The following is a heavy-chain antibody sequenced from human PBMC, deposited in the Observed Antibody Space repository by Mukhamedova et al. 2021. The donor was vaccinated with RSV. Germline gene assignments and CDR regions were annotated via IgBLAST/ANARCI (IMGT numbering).Heavy chain of an antibody. Sequence: VEWVAFIRYDGSNKYYADSVKGRFTISRANSKNPLYLQMNSLRAEAPAVYSCRKILVKGNFAYWGRGTLVPVSS. V-gene: IGHV3-30*02. CDR2: IRYDGSNK. J-gene: IGHJ4*02. CDR3: RKILVKGNFAY.